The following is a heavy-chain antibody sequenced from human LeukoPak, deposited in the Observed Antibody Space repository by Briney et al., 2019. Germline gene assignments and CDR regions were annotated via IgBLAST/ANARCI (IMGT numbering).Heavy chain of an antibody. CDR2: IYYSGST. CDR1: GGSISSSTYY. CDR3: ARGHDYSSCYEANWFDH. J-gene: IGHJ5*02. D-gene: IGHD6-25*01. Sequence: SETLSLTCTVSGGSISSSTYYWGWIRQPPGKGLEWIGSIYYSGSTFYNPSLKSRVTISVDTSKNQFSLKLSSVTSADTAVYYCARGHDYSSCYEANWFDHWEQATLVTVSS. V-gene: IGHV4-39*01.